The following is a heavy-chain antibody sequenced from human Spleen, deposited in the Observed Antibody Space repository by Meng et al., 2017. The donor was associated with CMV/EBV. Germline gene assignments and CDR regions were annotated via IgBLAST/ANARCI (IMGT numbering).Heavy chain of an antibody. V-gene: IGHV4-34*01. CDR2: INHSGST. J-gene: IGHJ4*02. Sequence: GSLRLSCAVYGGSFSGYYWSWIRQPPGKGLEWIGEINHSGSTSYNPSLKSRVTISVDTSKNQFSLKLSSVTAADTAVYYCARVTVVVPAHPVGFDYWGQGTLVTVSS. D-gene: IGHD2-2*01. CDR3: ARVTVVVPAHPVGFDY. CDR1: GGSFSGYY.